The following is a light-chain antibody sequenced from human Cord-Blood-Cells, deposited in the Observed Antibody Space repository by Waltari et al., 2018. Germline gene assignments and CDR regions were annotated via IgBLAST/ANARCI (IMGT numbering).Light chain of an antibody. CDR1: QSVSSN. V-gene: IGKV3-15*01. CDR2: GAS. Sequence: EIVMTQSPATLSVSPGERATLSCRASQSVSSNLAWYQQKPGQAPRLLIYGASTRATGIPARFSGSGSGTEFTLTISSLQSEDFAVYYCQQYNNWPPDTFVPGTKVDIK. J-gene: IGKJ3*01. CDR3: QQYNNWPPDT.